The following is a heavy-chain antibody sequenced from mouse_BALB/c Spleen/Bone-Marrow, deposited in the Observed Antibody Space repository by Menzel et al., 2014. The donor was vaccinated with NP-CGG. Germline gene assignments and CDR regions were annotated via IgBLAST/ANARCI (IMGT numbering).Heavy chain of an antibody. CDR2: IYPESGDA. J-gene: IGHJ2*01. CDR1: GYTFTSYD. V-gene: IGHV1-77*01. D-gene: IGHD1-1*01. Sequence: ESGPELVKPGTLVKMSCKASGYTFTSYDINWVKQRTGQGLEWIGEIYPESGDAFYNENFKGKATLTADTSSSTAYMQLSSLTSDDSAVYFCAKGSFDYWGQGTTLTVSS. CDR3: AKGSFDY.